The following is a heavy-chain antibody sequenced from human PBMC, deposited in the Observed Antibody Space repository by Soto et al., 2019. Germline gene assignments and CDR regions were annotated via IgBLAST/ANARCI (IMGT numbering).Heavy chain of an antibody. CDR1: GFTFSSYA. Sequence: EVQLLESGGGLVQPGGSLRLSCAASGFTFSSYAMSWVRQAPGKGLEWVSAISGSGGSTYYADSVKGRFTISRDNSKNTLYLQMNSLRAEDTGVYYWALRWPGPLRGVRVDYWGQGTLVTVSS. CDR3: ALRWPGPLRGVRVDY. V-gene: IGHV3-23*01. J-gene: IGHJ4*02. D-gene: IGHD3-10*01. CDR2: ISGSGGST.